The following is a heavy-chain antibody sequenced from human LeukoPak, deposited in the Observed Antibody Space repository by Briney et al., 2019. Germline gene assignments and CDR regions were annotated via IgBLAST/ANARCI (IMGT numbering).Heavy chain of an antibody. V-gene: IGHV4-39*07. CDR1: GGSISSSSYY. CDR2: IYYSGST. J-gene: IGHJ4*02. Sequence: PSETLSLTCTVSGGSISSSSYYWGWIRQPPGKGLEWIGSIYYSGSTNYNPSLKSRVTISVDTSKNQFSLKLSSVTAADTAVYYCARDDGYSSSWSHTFDYWGQGTLVTVSS. CDR3: ARDDGYSSSWSHTFDY. D-gene: IGHD6-13*01.